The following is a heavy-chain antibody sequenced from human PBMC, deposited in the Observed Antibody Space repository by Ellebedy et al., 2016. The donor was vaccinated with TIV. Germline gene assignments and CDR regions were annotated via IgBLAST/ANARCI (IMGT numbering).Heavy chain of an antibody. D-gene: IGHD2-15*01. Sequence: MPGGSLRLSCTVSGGSIITTDYWWDWIRQPPGKGLEWIGNIFYSGSTYSSPSLRGRVTLSVDTSKSQFSLKLTSVTAADTAVYYCARRKGVAGHFDYWGRGTLVTVSS. J-gene: IGHJ4*02. CDR3: ARRKGVAGHFDY. V-gene: IGHV4-39*01. CDR1: GGSIITTDYW. CDR2: IFYSGST.